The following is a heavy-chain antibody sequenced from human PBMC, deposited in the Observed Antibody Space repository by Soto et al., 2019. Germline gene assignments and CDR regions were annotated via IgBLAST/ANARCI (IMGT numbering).Heavy chain of an antibody. D-gene: IGHD6-19*01. V-gene: IGHV3-33*01. Sequence: QSGGSLRLSCAASGFTFSSYGMHWVRQAPGKGLEWVAVIWYDGSNKYYADSVKGRFTISRDNAKNSLYLQMNSLRAEDTAVYYCARDRIRSYSSGCLAYWGQGTLVTVSS. CDR3: ARDRIRSYSSGCLAY. CDR2: IWYDGSNK. CDR1: GFTFSSYG. J-gene: IGHJ4*02.